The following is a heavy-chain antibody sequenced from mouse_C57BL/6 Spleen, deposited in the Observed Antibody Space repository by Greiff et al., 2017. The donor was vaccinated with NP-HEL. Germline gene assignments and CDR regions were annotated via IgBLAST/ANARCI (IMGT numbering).Heavy chain of an antibody. J-gene: IGHJ4*01. Sequence: ESGPGMVKPSQSLSLTCTVTGYSITSGYDWHWIRHFPGNKLEWMGYISYSGSTTYNPSLHSRISITHDTSKNHFFLKLNSVTTEDTATYYCARGNYGRYAMDYWGQGTSVTVSS. CDR2: ISYSGST. D-gene: IGHD1-1*01. CDR1: GYSITSGYD. CDR3: ARGNYGRYAMDY. V-gene: IGHV3-1*01.